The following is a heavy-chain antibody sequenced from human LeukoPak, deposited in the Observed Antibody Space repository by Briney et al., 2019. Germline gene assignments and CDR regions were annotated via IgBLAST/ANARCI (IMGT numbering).Heavy chain of an antibody. J-gene: IGHJ5*01. CDR1: GYTFTNYY. V-gene: IGHV1-46*01. D-gene: IGHD3-3*01. CDR2: MHPTGDST. Sequence: ASGKVSCNGSGYTFTNYYMNWVRQAPGQGLEWMGIMHPTGDSTNYAQKFQGRVTLTRDTSTGTFYMELSSLTSEDTGVYYCARHDFDLPMVYSFFVSWGEGTVVTVSS. CDR3: ARHDFDLPMVYSFFVS.